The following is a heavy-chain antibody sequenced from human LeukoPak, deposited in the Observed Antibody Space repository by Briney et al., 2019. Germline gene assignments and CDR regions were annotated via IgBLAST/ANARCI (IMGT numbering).Heavy chain of an antibody. Sequence: SETLSLTCTVSGGSISSYYWSWIRQPAGKGLEWIGRIYTSGSTNYNPSLKSRVTMSVDTSKNQFSLKLSSVTAADTAVYYCAGAPTEDILVVSPFNDWGQGTLVTVSS. CDR1: GGSISSYY. CDR3: AGAPTEDILVVSPFND. V-gene: IGHV4-4*07. J-gene: IGHJ4*02. D-gene: IGHD2-2*01. CDR2: IYTSGST.